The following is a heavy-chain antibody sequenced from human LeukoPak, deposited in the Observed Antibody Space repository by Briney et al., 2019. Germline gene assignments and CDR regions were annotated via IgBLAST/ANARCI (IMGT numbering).Heavy chain of an antibody. D-gene: IGHD3-10*01. V-gene: IGHV1-18*01. Sequence: ASVKVSCKASGYSFTTYGISWVRQAPGQGLEWMGWISAYNGNTNYAQKLQGRVTMTTDTSTSTAYMELRSLRSDDTAVYYCARSLITMVRGVLSLGYWGQGTLVTVSS. CDR1: GYSFTTYG. J-gene: IGHJ4*02. CDR3: ARSLITMVRGVLSLGY. CDR2: ISAYNGNT.